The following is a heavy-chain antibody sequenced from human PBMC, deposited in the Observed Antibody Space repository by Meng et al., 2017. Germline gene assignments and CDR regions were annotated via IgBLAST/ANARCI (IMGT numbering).Heavy chain of an antibody. V-gene: IGHV3-33*03. CDR2: IWYDGSNK. D-gene: IGHD2-15*01. CDR3: AQAWSMV. CDR1: GFTFSSYG. J-gene: IGHJ3*01. Sequence: GESLKISCAASGFTFSSYGMHWVRQAPGKGLEWVAVIWYDGSNKYYADSVKGRFTISRDNAKNTLYLQMNSLRAEDTAVYYCAQAWSMVGGQGTMVTVSS.